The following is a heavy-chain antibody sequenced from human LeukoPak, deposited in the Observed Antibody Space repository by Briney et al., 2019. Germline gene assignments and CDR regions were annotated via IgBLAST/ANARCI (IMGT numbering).Heavy chain of an antibody. CDR2: ISAYNGNT. CDR1: LYTFTSYT. CDR3: ARLGYYYDSSGYVYYFDY. J-gene: IGHJ4*02. D-gene: IGHD3-22*01. Sequence: GASVKVSCKGSLYTFTSYTITWLRQAPGQGLEWMGWISAYNGNTQYAQNLQGRVAMTTDTSTSTAYMELRSLRSDDTAVYYCARLGYYYDSSGYVYYFDYWGQGTLVTVSS. V-gene: IGHV1-18*01.